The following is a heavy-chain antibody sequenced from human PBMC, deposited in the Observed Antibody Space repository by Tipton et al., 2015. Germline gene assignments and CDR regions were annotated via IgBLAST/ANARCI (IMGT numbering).Heavy chain of an antibody. CDR1: GGSISSITW. J-gene: IGHJ5*02. Sequence: TLSLTCTVSGGSISSITWWTWVRQPPNKGLEWIGQIYHSADTNYNPSLRSRVTISVDTSKNQFSLKLTSVNAADTAVYYCARGGNNWFDPWGQGTLVTVSS. CDR3: ARGGNNWFDP. V-gene: IGHV4-4*02. D-gene: IGHD2-15*01. CDR2: IYHSADT.